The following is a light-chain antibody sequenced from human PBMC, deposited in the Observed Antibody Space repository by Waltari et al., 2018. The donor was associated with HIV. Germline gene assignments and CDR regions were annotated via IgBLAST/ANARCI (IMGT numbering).Light chain of an antibody. J-gene: IGLJ2*01. V-gene: IGLV3-19*01. CDR1: SLRSYY. CDR3: NSRDSSGNPHVV. CDR2: AKN. Sequence: SSELTQDPAVSVALGQTVRITCQGDSLRSYYASWYQQKPGQAPVLVIYAKNNRPSGIPDRFSGSSSGNTASLTITGAQAEDEADYYCNSRDSSGNPHVVFGGGTKLTVL.